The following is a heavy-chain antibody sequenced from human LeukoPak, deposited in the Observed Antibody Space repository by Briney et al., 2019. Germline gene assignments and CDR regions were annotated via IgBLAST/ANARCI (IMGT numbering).Heavy chain of an antibody. D-gene: IGHD3-9*01. CDR3: ARVGIGGKLRYFDWLLRMPYYFDY. V-gene: IGHV3-7*03. CDR1: GFTFSSYS. J-gene: IGHJ4*02. Sequence: GGSLRLSCAASGFTFSSYSMHWVRQAPGKGLEWVANIKQDGSEKYYVDSVKGRFTISRDNAKNSLYLQMNSLRAEDTAVYYCARVGIGGKLRYFDWLLRMPYYFDYWGQGTLVTVSS. CDR2: IKQDGSEK.